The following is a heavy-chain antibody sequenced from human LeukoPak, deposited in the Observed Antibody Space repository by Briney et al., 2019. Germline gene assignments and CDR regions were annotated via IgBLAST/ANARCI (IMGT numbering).Heavy chain of an antibody. CDR1: GGSFSGYY. J-gene: IGHJ4*02. Sequence: SETLSLTCAVYGGSFSGYYWSWIRQPPGKGLEWIGEINHSGSTNYNPSLKSRVTMSVDTSKNQFSLKLSSVTAADTAVYYCARGRGSYYYFDYWGQGTLVTVSS. CDR2: INHSGST. D-gene: IGHD1-26*01. CDR3: ARGRGSYYYFDY. V-gene: IGHV4-34*01.